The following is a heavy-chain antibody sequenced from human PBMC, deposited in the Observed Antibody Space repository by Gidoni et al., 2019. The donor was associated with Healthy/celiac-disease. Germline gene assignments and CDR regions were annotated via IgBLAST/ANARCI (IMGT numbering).Heavy chain of an antibody. D-gene: IGHD3-16*02. V-gene: IGHV3-7*01. CDR2: IKQDGSEK. J-gene: IGHJ4*02. Sequence: EVQLVESGGGLVQPGGSLRLSCAASGFTFSSYWMSWVRQAPGKGLEWVANIKQDGSEKYYVDFVKGRFTISRDNAKNSLYLQMNSLRAEDTAVYYCASGIVITFGGVIDYWGQGTLVTVSS. CDR3: ASGIVITFGGVIDY. CDR1: GFTFSSYW.